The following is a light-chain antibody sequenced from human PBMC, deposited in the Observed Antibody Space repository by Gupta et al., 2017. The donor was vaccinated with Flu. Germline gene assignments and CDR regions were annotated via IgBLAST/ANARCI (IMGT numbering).Light chain of an antibody. CDR2: AAS. CDR3: QQSYSTPIT. Sequence: GDRVTITCRASQSISSYLNWYQQKPGKAPKLLIYAASSLQSGVPSRFSGGGSGTDFTLTISSLQPEDFATYYCQQSYSTPITFGQGTRLEIK. J-gene: IGKJ5*01. CDR1: QSISSY. V-gene: IGKV1-39*01.